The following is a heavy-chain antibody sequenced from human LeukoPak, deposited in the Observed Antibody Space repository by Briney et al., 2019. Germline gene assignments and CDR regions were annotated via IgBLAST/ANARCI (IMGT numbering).Heavy chain of an antibody. Sequence: PGGSLRLSCAASGFTFRTHGMHWVRQAPGKGLEWVAVIWSDGSYKYYADSVKGRFTISRDFSRNTLYLQMNSLRAEDTAVYYCAREYINYVQDYWGRGTLVTVSS. D-gene: IGHD4-11*01. J-gene: IGHJ4*02. CDR1: GFTFRTHG. V-gene: IGHV3-33*01. CDR3: AREYINYVQDY. CDR2: IWSDGSYK.